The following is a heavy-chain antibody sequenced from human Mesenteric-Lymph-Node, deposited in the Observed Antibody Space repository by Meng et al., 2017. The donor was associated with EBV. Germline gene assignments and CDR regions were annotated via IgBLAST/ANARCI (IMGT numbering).Heavy chain of an antibody. CDR3: ARGAYEGSGSKFAD. J-gene: IGHJ4*02. CDR2: MYSSGST. D-gene: IGHD3-10*01. Sequence: GQLRESGPVLVKPSQTLSLTCGGSGGSISSGGYYWTWIRQPPGKGLEWIGYMYSSGSTYYNPSLESRFAMSLDTYKNQFSLRLTSVTAADTALYYCARGAYEGSGSKFADWGQGTLVTVSS. CDR1: GGSISSGGYY. V-gene: IGHV4-30-4*01.